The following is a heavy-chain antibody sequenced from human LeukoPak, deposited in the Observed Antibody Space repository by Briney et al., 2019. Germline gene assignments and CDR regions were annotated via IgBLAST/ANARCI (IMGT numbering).Heavy chain of an antibody. J-gene: IGHJ4*02. V-gene: IGHV1-2*02. D-gene: IGHD3-22*01. CDR1: GYTFNAYY. CDR2: IDPKTGNT. Sequence: GASVKVSCKPSGYTFNAYYMHWVRQAPGPGLEWVGWIDPKTGNTRYAQKFQGRVTITRDTPIGTVYMELSSLKSDDTAVYYCASEAFCASGNCYLQRVASWGPGTLVTVSS. CDR3: ASEAFCASGNCYLQRVAS.